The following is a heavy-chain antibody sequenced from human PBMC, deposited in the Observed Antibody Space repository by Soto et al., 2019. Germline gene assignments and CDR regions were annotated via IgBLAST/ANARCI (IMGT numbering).Heavy chain of an antibody. D-gene: IGHD6-13*01. V-gene: IGHV4-59*01. CDR2: IYYSGST. Sequence: SETMSVTCTVSGGSIRSYYLSWIRQHPRKGLGWIGYIYYSGSTNYNPSLKSRVTISVDTSKNQFSLKLSSVTAADTAVYYCASLTAGIAAAGPYYYGMDVWGQGTTVTVSS. CDR3: ASLTAGIAAAGPYYYGMDV. CDR1: GGSIRSYY. J-gene: IGHJ6*02.